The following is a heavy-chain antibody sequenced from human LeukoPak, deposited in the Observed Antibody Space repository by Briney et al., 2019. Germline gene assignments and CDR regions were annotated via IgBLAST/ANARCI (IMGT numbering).Heavy chain of an antibody. D-gene: IGHD6-19*01. CDR2: INPSGGST. CDR3: ARGVAVAGTFDY. Sequence: ASVKVSCKASGYTFTSHYIHWVRQAPGQGLEWMGIINPSGGSTTYAQKFQGRVTITADESTSTAYMELSSLRSEDTAVYYCARGVAVAGTFDYWGQGTLVTVSS. CDR1: GYTFTSHY. V-gene: IGHV1-46*01. J-gene: IGHJ4*02.